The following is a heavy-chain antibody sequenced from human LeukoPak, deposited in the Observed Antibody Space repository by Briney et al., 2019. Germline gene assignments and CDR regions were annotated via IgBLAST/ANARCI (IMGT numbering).Heavy chain of an antibody. D-gene: IGHD2-8*02. V-gene: IGHV3-30*04. CDR3: ARDQTAVTGVWGTIDY. Sequence: PGGSLRLSCAASGFTFSSYAMHWVRQAPGMGLEWVAIISYDGSNTFYGDSVKGRFTISRDNSKKTLYLQMNSLRTEDTAVYYCARDQTAVTGVWGTIDYWGQGTLVTVSS. CDR2: ISYDGSNT. J-gene: IGHJ4*02. CDR1: GFTFSSYA.